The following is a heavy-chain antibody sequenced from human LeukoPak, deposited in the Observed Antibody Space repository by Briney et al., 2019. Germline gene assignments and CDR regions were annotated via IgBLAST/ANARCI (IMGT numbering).Heavy chain of an antibody. V-gene: IGHV3-30*04. CDR1: GFTFSSYA. CDR2: ISSDGSNK. CDR3: AELGITMIGGV. Sequence: GRSLRLSCAASGFTFSSYAMNWVRQAPGKGLEWVAVISSDGSNKYYADSVKGRFTISRDNAKNSLYLQMNSLRAEDTAVYYCAELGITMIGGVWGKGTTVTISS. D-gene: IGHD3-10*02. J-gene: IGHJ6*04.